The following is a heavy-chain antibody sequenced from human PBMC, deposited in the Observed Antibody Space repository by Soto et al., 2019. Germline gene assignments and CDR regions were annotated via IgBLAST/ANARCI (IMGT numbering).Heavy chain of an antibody. Sequence: QVQLVESGGGVVQPGRSLRLSCAASGFTFSSYGMHWVRQAPGKGLEWVAVIWYDGSNKYYADSVKGRFTISRDNSKNTLYLQMNSLRAEDTAVYYCARAGLDTAMDTRDYYYGMDVWGQGTTVTVSS. CDR2: IWYDGSNK. CDR3: ARAGLDTAMDTRDYYYGMDV. CDR1: GFTFSSYG. D-gene: IGHD5-18*01. V-gene: IGHV3-33*01. J-gene: IGHJ6*02.